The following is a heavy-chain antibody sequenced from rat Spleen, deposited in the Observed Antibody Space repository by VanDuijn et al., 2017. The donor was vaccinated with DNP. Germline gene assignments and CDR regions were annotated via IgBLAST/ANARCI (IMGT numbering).Heavy chain of an antibody. CDR2: ITTGGSRT. J-gene: IGHJ2*01. CDR3: ARHVLPLRVWDY. CDR1: GFTFSDYH. V-gene: IGHV5-22*01. D-gene: IGHD4-1*01. Sequence: EVQLAESGGGLVQPGRSLKLSCEASGFTFSDYHMAWVRQAPKTGLEWVATITTGGSRTDYLDSVKGRFTISRDNANSSLFLQMNSLKSEDTATYYCARHVLPLRVWDYWGQGVMVTVSS.